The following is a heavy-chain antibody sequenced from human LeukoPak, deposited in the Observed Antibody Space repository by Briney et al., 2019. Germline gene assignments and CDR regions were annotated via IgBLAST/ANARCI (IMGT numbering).Heavy chain of an antibody. CDR2: IYYSGST. Sequence: SETLSLTCTVSGGSISSSSYYWGWIRQPPGKGLEWIGSIYYSGSTYYNPSLKSRVTISVDTSKNQFSLKLSSVTAADTAVYYCARGSTRWLPPYFDYWGQGTLVTVSS. CDR3: ARGSTRWLPPYFDY. D-gene: IGHD6-19*01. CDR1: GGSISSSSYY. J-gene: IGHJ4*02. V-gene: IGHV4-39*07.